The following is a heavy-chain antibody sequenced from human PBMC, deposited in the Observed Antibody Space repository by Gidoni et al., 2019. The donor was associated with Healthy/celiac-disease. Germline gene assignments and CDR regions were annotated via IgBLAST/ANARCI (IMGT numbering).Heavy chain of an antibody. CDR3: ARWEGLTMVRGLAPDFDY. D-gene: IGHD3-10*01. J-gene: IGHJ4*02. Sequence: QVQLVESGGGLVKPGGSLRLSCAASGFTFSDYYMSWIRQAPGKGLEWVSYISSSSSYTNYADSVKGRFTISRDNAKNSLYLQMNSLRAEDTAVYYCARWEGLTMVRGLAPDFDYWGQGTLVTVSS. V-gene: IGHV3-11*05. CDR2: ISSSSSYT. CDR1: GFTFSDYY.